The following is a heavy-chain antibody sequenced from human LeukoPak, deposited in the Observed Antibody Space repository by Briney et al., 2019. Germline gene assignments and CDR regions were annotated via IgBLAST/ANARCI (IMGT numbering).Heavy chain of an antibody. Sequence: GGSLRLSCAASGFTFSGSATHWVRQASGKGLEWVGRIRSKANSYATAYAASVKGRFTISRDDSKNTAYLQMNSLKTEDTAVYYCTSILYDSSGDDAFDIWGQGTMVTVSS. CDR1: GFTFSGSA. CDR3: TSILYDSSGDDAFDI. V-gene: IGHV3-73*01. CDR2: IRSKANSYAT. J-gene: IGHJ3*02. D-gene: IGHD3-22*01.